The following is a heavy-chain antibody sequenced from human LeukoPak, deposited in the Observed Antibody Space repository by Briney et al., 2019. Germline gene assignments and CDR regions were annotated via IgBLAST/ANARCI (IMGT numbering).Heavy chain of an antibody. CDR2: ISAYNGNT. Sequence: ASVKVSCKASGYTFTSYGISWVRQAPGQGLEWMGWISAYNGNTNYAQKLQGRVTMTTDTSTSTAYMELSSLRSEDMAVYYCARGYSSSWYGDFDYWGQGTLVTVSS. CDR3: ARGYSSSWYGDFDY. CDR1: GYTFTSYG. J-gene: IGHJ4*02. V-gene: IGHV1-18*03. D-gene: IGHD6-13*01.